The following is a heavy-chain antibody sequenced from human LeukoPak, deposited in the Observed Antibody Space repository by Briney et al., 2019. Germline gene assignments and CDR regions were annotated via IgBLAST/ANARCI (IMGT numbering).Heavy chain of an antibody. V-gene: IGHV3-30*02. D-gene: IGHD6-19*01. Sequence: GGSLRLTCAASGFSFSTCGMHWVRQAPGKGLEWVAFIRYDGSNKYYADSVKGRFTISRDNSKNTLYLQMNSLRPEDTAVYYCTSLAGSSGWYLAPNDYWGQGTLVTVSS. J-gene: IGHJ4*02. CDR2: IRYDGSNK. CDR3: TSLAGSSGWYLAPNDY. CDR1: GFSFSTCG.